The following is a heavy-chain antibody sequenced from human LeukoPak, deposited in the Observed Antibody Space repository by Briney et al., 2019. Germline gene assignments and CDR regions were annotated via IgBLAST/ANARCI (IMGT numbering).Heavy chain of an antibody. J-gene: IGHJ4*02. D-gene: IGHD1-1*01. CDR2: IYHSGST. CDR3: ARDMGPNEFDY. V-gene: IGHV4-4*02. CDR1: GGSISSSNW. Sequence: SGTLSLTCAVSGGSISSSNWWSWVRQPPGKGLEWIGEIYHSGSTYYNPSLKSRVTISVDTSKNQFSLKLSSVTAADTAVYYCARDMGPNEFDYWGQGTLVTVSS.